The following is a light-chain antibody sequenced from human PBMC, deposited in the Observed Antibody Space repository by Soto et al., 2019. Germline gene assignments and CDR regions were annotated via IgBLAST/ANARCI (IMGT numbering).Light chain of an antibody. V-gene: IGKV3-15*01. Sequence: EIVMTQPPATLSVSPGERATLSCRASQSVSSNLAWYQVKLGQAPRLLIYGASTRAIGIPARFSGSGSGTEFTLTISSLQSEDFAVYYCQHQGTFGQGTKVDIK. CDR2: GAS. CDR1: QSVSSN. J-gene: IGKJ1*01. CDR3: QHQGT.